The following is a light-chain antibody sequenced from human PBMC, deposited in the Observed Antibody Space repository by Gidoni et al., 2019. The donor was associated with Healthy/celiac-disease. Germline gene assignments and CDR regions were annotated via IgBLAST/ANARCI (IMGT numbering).Light chain of an antibody. CDR1: QSISRY. CDR3: QQSYSTLSIT. Sequence: DIQMTQSPSSLSASVGDRVTITCRASQSISRYLNWYQQKPGKAPKLVIYAASSLQSGVPSRFSGSGSGTDFTLTISSLQPEDFATYYCQQSYSTLSITFGQGTRLEI. V-gene: IGKV1-39*01. J-gene: IGKJ5*01. CDR2: AAS.